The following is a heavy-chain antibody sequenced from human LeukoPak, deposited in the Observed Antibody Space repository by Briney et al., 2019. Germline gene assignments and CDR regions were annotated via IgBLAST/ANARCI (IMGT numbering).Heavy chain of an antibody. CDR1: GASISSYY. J-gene: IGHJ5*02. V-gene: IGHV4-59*08. CDR3: ARQAYSSNLGWFDP. D-gene: IGHD6-13*01. Sequence: SETLSLTCTVSGASISSYYWRWIRQPPGEGLEWIGCIYDSGTTYYNPSLKSRVTISMDTSKNQLSLKLSSVTAADTAVYYCARQAYSSNLGWFDPWGQGTLVTVSS. CDR2: IYDSGTT.